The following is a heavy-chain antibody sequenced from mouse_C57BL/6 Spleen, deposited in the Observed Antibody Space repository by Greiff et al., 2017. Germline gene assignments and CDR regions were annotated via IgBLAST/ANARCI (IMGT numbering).Heavy chain of an antibody. CDR1: GYTFTSYW. Sequence: QVQLQQPGAELVKPGASVKLSCKASGYTFTSYWMQWVKQRPGQGLEWIGEIDPSDSYTNYNQKFTGKATLTVDTSSSTAYMQLSSLTSEDSAVYYCARGGYWGQGTTLTVSS. J-gene: IGHJ2*01. V-gene: IGHV1-50*01. CDR3: ARGGY. CDR2: IDPSDSYT.